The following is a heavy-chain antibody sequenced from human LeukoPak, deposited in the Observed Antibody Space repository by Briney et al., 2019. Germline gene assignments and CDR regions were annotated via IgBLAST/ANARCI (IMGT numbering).Heavy chain of an antibody. CDR3: AKESVGYVPVD. J-gene: IGHJ4*02. CDR2: ITYNGTNS. V-gene: IGHV3-23*01. D-gene: IGHD3-10*02. CDR1: GFTFSSCA. Sequence: GGSLRLSCVASGFTFSSCAMNWVRQAPGKGLELVSSITYNGTNSYYADSVNGRFTISRDSSKNSLYLQMNSLRAEDTAVYYCAKESVGYVPVDWGQGALVIVSS.